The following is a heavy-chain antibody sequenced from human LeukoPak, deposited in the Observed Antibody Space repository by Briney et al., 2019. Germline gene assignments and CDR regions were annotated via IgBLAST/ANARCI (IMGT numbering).Heavy chain of an antibody. CDR2: IIPIFGIA. D-gene: IGHD3-22*01. Sequence: SVKVSCKASGGTFSSYAISWVRQAPGQGLEWMGRIIPIFGIANYAQKFQGRVTITADKSTSTAYMELSSLRPEDTAVYYCAREWAYYYDSSGYYYGYWGQGTLVTVSS. CDR1: GGTFSSYA. CDR3: AREWAYYYDSSGYYYGY. V-gene: IGHV1-69*04. J-gene: IGHJ4*02.